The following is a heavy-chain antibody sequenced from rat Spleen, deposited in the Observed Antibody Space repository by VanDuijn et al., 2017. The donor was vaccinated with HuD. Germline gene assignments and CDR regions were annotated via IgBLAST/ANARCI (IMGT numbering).Heavy chain of an antibody. J-gene: IGHJ3*01. D-gene: IGHD1-2*01. Sequence: EVQLVESDGGLVQPGRSLKLSCAASGFTFSNYGMAWVRQAPTKGLEWVATISTTGGDTYFRDSVKGRFTISRDNAKRTLYLQMDSLRSEDTATYYCATGLFPRAAIFAYWGQGTLVTVSS. CDR2: ISTTGGDT. CDR3: ATGLFPRAAIFAY. V-gene: IGHV5-29*01. CDR1: GFTFSNYG.